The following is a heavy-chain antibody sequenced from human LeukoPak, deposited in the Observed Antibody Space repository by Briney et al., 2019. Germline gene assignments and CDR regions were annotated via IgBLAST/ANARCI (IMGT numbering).Heavy chain of an antibody. Sequence: PGGSLRLSCAASGFTFSSYSMNWVRQAPGKGLEWVSYISSSSSTIYYADSAKGRFTISRDNAKNSLYLQMNSLRAEDTAMYYCARSLVRTVVGATKYYYYYMDVWGKGTTVTVSS. D-gene: IGHD1-26*01. V-gene: IGHV3-48*04. CDR2: ISSSSSTI. J-gene: IGHJ6*03. CDR1: GFTFSSYS. CDR3: ARSLVRTVVGATKYYYYYMDV.